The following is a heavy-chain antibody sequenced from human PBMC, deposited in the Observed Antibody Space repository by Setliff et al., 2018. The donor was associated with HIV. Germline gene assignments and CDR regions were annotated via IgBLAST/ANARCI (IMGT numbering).Heavy chain of an antibody. CDR1: GYTFNTYD. V-gene: IGHV1-8*02. CDR2: LNANSGSA. D-gene: IGHD4-4*01. J-gene: IGHJ4*02. Sequence: ASVKVSCKASGYTFNTYDLVWVRQTSGQGREWMGSLNANSGSAVYAPQFQGRDTMTRNTSISTAYMDMSSLRSEDTAVYYCARGVTTIQYWGQGSLVTVSS. CDR3: ARGVTTIQY.